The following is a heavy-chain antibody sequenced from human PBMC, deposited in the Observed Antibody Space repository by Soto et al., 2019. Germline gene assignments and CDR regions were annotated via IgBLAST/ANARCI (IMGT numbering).Heavy chain of an antibody. J-gene: IGHJ3*02. Sequence: LGESLKISCNGSGYSFTSYWISWVRQMPGKGLEWMGRIDPSDSYTNYSPSFQGHVTISADKSISTAYLQWSSLKASDTAMYYCAITYYYDSSGYYKPDAFDIWGQGTMVTVSS. CDR1: GYSFTSYW. CDR2: IDPSDSYT. CDR3: AITYYYDSSGYYKPDAFDI. V-gene: IGHV5-10-1*01. D-gene: IGHD3-22*01.